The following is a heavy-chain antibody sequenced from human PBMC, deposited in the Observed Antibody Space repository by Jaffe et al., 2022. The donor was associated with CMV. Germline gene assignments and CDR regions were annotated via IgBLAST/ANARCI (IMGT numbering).Heavy chain of an antibody. CDR1: GFTFSSYA. D-gene: IGHD3-22*01. CDR2: ISSNGGST. CDR3: VKDGAYYYDSSGLIGNLRNWYFDL. Sequence: EVQLVESGGGLVQPGGSLRLSCSASGFTFSSYAMHWVRQAPGKGLEYVSAISSNGGSTYYADSVKGRFTISRDNSKNTLYLQMSSLRAEDTAVYYCVKDGAYYYDSSGLIGNLRNWYFDLWGRGTLVTVSS. V-gene: IGHV3-64D*06. J-gene: IGHJ2*01.